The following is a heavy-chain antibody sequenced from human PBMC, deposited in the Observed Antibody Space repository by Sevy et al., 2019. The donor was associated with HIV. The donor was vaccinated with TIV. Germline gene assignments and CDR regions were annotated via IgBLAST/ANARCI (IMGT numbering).Heavy chain of an antibody. Sequence: ASVKVSCKTSGYTFTSYDINWVRQATGQGLEWMGWMSPKGGNTGYAQKFQGRLTMTRNTSISTAYMELSSLRSDDTAVYYCARAGSGWYDHYFDDWGQGTLVTVSS. V-gene: IGHV1-8*01. CDR2: MSPKGGNT. CDR1: GYTFTSYD. CDR3: ARAGSGWYDHYFDD. J-gene: IGHJ4*02. D-gene: IGHD6-19*01.